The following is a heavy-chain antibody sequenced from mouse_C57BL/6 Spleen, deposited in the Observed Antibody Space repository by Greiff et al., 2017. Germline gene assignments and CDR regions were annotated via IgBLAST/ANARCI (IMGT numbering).Heavy chain of an antibody. CDR1: GYAFSSSW. V-gene: IGHV1-82*01. J-gene: IGHJ2*01. CDR2: IYPGDGDT. Sequence: VKLMESGPELVKPGASVKISCKASGYAFSSSWMNWVKQRPGTGLAWIGRIYPGDGDTNYNGKFKGKATLTADKSSSTAYIQLSSLTSEDSAVYFCARRDYYGSSDYGGQGTTLTVSS. CDR3: ARRDYYGSSDY. D-gene: IGHD1-1*01.